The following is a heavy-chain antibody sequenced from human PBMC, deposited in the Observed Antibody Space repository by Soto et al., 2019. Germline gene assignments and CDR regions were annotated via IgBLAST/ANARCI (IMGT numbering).Heavy chain of an antibody. V-gene: IGHV2-5*02. CDR3: AHRPLCYDSSGYYSYNWFDP. CDR2: IYWDDDK. Sequence: QITLKESGPTLVKPTQTLTLTCTLSGFSLNTSGVGVGWIRQPPGKALEWLALIYWDDDKRYSPSLKSRLTITKDTSKNQVVLTMTNMDPVDTATYYCAHRPLCYDSSGYYSYNWFDPWGQGTLVTVSP. D-gene: IGHD3-22*01. J-gene: IGHJ5*02. CDR1: GFSLNTSGVG.